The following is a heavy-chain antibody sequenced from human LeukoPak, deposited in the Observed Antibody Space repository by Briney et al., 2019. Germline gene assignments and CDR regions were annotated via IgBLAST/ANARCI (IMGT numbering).Heavy chain of an antibody. CDR3: ARTGYCSGGSCYSDY. D-gene: IGHD2-15*01. Sequence: KTSETLSLTCAVSAYSISSGYYWAWIRQPPGKGLGWIGSIYHSGTTYYNPSLKSRVTISVDTSKNQFSLKLSSVTAAGTAVYYCARTGYCSGGSCYSDYWGQGTLVTVSS. CDR1: AYSISSGYY. CDR2: IYHSGTT. J-gene: IGHJ4*02. V-gene: IGHV4-38-2*01.